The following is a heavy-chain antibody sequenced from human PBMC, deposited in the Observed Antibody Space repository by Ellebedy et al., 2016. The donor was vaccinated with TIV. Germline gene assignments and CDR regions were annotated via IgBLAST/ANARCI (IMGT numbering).Heavy chain of an antibody. CDR3: ARLLGEMGYYYGMDA. CDR1: GFTFSSYA. J-gene: IGHJ6*02. V-gene: IGHV3-23*01. Sequence: PGGSLRLSCAASGFTFSSYAMSWVRQAPGKGLEWVSAISGSGGSTYYADSVKGRFTISRDNSKNTLYLQMNSLRAEDTAVYYCARLLGEMGYYYGMDAWGQGTTVTVSS. CDR2: ISGSGGST. D-gene: IGHD3-10*01.